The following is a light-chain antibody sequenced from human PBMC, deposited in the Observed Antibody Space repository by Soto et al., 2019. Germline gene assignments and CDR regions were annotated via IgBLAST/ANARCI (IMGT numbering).Light chain of an antibody. J-gene: IGKJ5*01. V-gene: IGKV3-15*01. CDR3: QQYDKWPLAIT. Sequence: EIVMTQSPATLSVSPGERATLSCRASQSVRSNLAWYQQKPGQAPRLVIYGASSRATGIPARFSGSGSGTEFNLTISSLQSEDFAVYYCQQYDKWPLAITVGQGTRLEIK. CDR1: QSVRSN. CDR2: GAS.